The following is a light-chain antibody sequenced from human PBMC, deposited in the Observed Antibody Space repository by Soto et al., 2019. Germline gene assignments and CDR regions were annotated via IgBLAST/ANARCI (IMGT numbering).Light chain of an antibody. CDR1: QSISSS. CDR3: QQYDYWPRT. J-gene: IGKJ1*01. V-gene: IGKV3-15*01. Sequence: EVVMTQSPATLSLSPGESATLSFMSSQSISSSKLAWYQQNPGQAPRLLLFGVSNRATGIPARFSGSGSGTEFSLTISSLQSEDFAVYYCQQYDYWPRTFGQGTKVDIK. CDR2: GVS.